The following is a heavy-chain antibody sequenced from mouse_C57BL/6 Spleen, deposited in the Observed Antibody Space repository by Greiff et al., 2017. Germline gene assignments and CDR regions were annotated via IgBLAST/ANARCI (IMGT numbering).Heavy chain of an antibody. CDR3: ASRNWDGDWFAY. D-gene: IGHD4-1*01. J-gene: IGHJ3*01. CDR2: INPSNGGT. CDR1: GYTFTSYW. Sequence: VQLQQSGTELVKPGASVKLSCKASGYTFTSYWMHWVKQRPGQGLEWIGKINPSNGGTNYNEKFKSKATLTVDKSSSTAYMQLSSLTTEDSAVYYCASRNWDGDWFAYWGQGTMVTVSA. V-gene: IGHV1-53*01.